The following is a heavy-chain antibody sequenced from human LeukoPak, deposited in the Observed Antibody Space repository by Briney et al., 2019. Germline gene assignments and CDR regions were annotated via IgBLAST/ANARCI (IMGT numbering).Heavy chain of an antibody. CDR1: GGSFSGYY. J-gene: IGHJ3*02. D-gene: IGHD3-22*01. V-gene: IGHV4-34*01. Sequence: SETLSLTCAVYGGSFSGYYWSWIRQPPGKGLEWIGEINHSGSTNYNPPLKSRVTISVDTSKNQFSLKLSSVTAADTAVYYCARDYDSSGYAFDIWGQGTMVTVSS. CDR2: INHSGST. CDR3: ARDYDSSGYAFDI.